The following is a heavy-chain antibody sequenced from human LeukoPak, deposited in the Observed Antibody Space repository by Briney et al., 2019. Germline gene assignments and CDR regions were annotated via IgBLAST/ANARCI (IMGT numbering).Heavy chain of an antibody. Sequence: GGSLRLSSAASGFTFSSYGMHWVRQAPGKGLEWGAVISYDGNNKYYANSVKGRLAISRDNSKNTLYLQMNSLRAEDTAVYYCAKDGYSSGWSYFDYWGQGTLVTVSS. CDR2: ISYDGNNK. V-gene: IGHV3-30*18. J-gene: IGHJ4*02. CDR1: GFTFSSYG. CDR3: AKDGYSSGWSYFDY. D-gene: IGHD6-19*01.